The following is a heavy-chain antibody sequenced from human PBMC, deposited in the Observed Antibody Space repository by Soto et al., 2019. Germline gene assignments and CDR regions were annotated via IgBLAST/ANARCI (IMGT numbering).Heavy chain of an antibody. D-gene: IGHD6-13*01. V-gene: IGHV4-59*01. CDR1: GGSISSYY. J-gene: IGHJ5*02. Sequence: SETLSLTCTVSGGSISSYYWSWIRQPPGKGLEWIGYIYYSGSTNYNPSLKSRVTISVDTSKNQFSLKLSSVTAADTAVYYCARSAAGEHWFDPWGQGTLVTVSS. CDR3: ARSAAGEHWFDP. CDR2: IYYSGST.